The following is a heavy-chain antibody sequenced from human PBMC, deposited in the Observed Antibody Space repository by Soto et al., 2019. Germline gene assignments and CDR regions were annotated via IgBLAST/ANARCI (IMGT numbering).Heavy chain of an antibody. CDR2: ISYDGSNK. CDR3: AKDRQSGSYLYYFDY. D-gene: IGHD1-26*01. Sequence: GESLKISCAASGFTFSSYGMHWVRQAPGKGLEWVAVISYDGSNKYYADSVKGRFTISRDNSKNTLYLQMNSLRAEDTAVYYCAKDRQSGSYLYYFDYWGQGTLVTVSS. J-gene: IGHJ4*02. CDR1: GFTFSSYG. V-gene: IGHV3-30*18.